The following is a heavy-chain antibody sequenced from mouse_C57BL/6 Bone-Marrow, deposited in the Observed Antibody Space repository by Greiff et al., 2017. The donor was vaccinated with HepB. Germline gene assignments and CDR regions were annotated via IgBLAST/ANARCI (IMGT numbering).Heavy chain of an antibody. Sequence: LVESGPELVKPGASVKISCKASGYAFSSSWMNWVKQRPGKGLEWIGRIYPGDGDTNYNGKFKGKATLTADKSSSTAYMQLSSLTSEDSAVYFCARAYYGSSHWYFDVWGTGTTVTVSS. CDR3: ARAYYGSSHWYFDV. V-gene: IGHV1-82*01. CDR1: GYAFSSSW. J-gene: IGHJ1*03. CDR2: IYPGDGDT. D-gene: IGHD1-1*01.